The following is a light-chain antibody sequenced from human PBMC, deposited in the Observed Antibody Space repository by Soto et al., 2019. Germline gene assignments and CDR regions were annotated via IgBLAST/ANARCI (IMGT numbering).Light chain of an antibody. CDR2: AAS. V-gene: IGKV1-9*01. Sequence: DIQLTQSPSFLSASVGDRVTITCRASQGMTSYLAWYQQKPGKAPKLLIYAASALQRGVPSRFSGSGSGTEFTLTISSPQPEDFASYYCQQLNSYPWTFGQGTKVEIK. CDR1: QGMTSY. CDR3: QQLNSYPWT. J-gene: IGKJ1*01.